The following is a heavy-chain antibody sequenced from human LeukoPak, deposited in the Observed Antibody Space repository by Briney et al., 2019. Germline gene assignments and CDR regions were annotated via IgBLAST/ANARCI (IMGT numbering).Heavy chain of an antibody. CDR3: ARSQAVVSSSLYYYYMDV. CDR2: TSANNRNT. J-gene: IGHJ6*03. V-gene: IGHV1-18*01. D-gene: IGHD2-2*01. Sequence: ASVKVSCKASGHTLLSHGFSWVRQAPGQGLEWMGWTSANNRNTNYAQRLQGRVTMTTDTSTNTAYMELRTLRSDDTAVYYCARSQAVVSSSLYYYYMDVWGKGTTIIVSS. CDR1: GHTLLSHG.